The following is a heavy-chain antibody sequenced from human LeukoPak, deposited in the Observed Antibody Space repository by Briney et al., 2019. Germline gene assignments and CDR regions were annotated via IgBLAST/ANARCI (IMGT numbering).Heavy chain of an antibody. J-gene: IGHJ6*03. CDR2: INHSGST. Sequence: PSETLSLTCAVYGGSFSGYYWSWIRQPPGKGLEWIGEINHSGSTNYNPSLKSRVTISVDTSKNQFSLKLSSVTAADTAVYYCARGLRFLEWPYYMDVWGKGTTVTVSS. CDR1: GGSFSGYY. CDR3: ARGLRFLEWPYYMDV. V-gene: IGHV4-34*01. D-gene: IGHD3-3*01.